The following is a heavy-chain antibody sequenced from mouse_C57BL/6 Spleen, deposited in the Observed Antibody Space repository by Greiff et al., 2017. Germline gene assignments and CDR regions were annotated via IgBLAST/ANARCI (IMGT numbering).Heavy chain of an antibody. Sequence: QVQLQQSGAELVRPGASVTLSCKASGYTFTDYEMHWVKQTPVHGLEWIGAIDPETGGTAYNQKFKGKAILTADKSSSTAYMELRSLTSEDSAVYYCTRSSSYNYFDYWGQGTTRTVSS. CDR1: GYTFTDYE. D-gene: IGHD1-1*01. CDR2: IDPETGGT. V-gene: IGHV1-15*01. J-gene: IGHJ2*01. CDR3: TRSSSYNYFDY.